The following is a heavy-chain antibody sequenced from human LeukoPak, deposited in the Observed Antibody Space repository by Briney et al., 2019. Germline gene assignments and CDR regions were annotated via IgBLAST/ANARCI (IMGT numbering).Heavy chain of an antibody. CDR1: GDSISTYY. J-gene: IGHJ5*02. D-gene: IGHD3-22*01. CDR3: ARDSSGLNWFDP. Sequence: PSETLSLTCTVSGDSISTYYWSWIRQPPGKGLEWIGYIYYSGSTNYNPSLKSRVTMSVDMSKDQFSLNLSSATAADTAVYYCARDSSGLNWFDPWGQGTLVTVSS. V-gene: IGHV4-59*13. CDR2: IYYSGST.